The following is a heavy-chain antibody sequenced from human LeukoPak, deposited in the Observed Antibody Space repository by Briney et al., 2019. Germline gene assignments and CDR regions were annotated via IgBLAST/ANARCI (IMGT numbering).Heavy chain of an antibody. CDR3: ARRVAVARRDAFDI. Sequence: ASVKVSCKASGYTFTGYYMHWVRQAPGQGLEWMGGFDPEDGETIYAQKLQGRVTMSTDTSTGTAYMELRSLRSDDTAVYYCARRVAVARRDAFDIWGQGTMVTVSS. V-gene: IGHV1-24*01. D-gene: IGHD6-19*01. CDR1: GYTFTGYY. J-gene: IGHJ3*02. CDR2: FDPEDGET.